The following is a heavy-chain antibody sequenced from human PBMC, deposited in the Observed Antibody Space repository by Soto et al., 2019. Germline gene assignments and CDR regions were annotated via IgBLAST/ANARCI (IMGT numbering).Heavy chain of an antibody. CDR3: ARAGGRVYYYGMDV. D-gene: IGHD2-15*01. V-gene: IGHV4-30-4*01. J-gene: IGHJ6*02. Sequence: SETLSLTCTVSGGSISSGDYYWSWIRQPPGKGLEWIGYIYYSGSTYYNPSLKSRVTISVDTSKNQFSLKLSSVTAADTAVYYCARAGGRVYYYGMDVWGQGTTVTV. CDR1: GGSISSGDYY. CDR2: IYYSGST.